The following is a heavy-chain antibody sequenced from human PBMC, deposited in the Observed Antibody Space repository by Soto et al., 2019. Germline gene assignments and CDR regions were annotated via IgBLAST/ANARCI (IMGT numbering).Heavy chain of an antibody. J-gene: IGHJ5*02. CDR3: AREEGLLNWFDP. CDR1: GFTFSSYS. D-gene: IGHD1-26*01. CDR2: ISSSSSTI. Sequence: EVQLVESGGGLVQPGGSLRLSCAASGFTFSSYSMNWVRQAPGKGLEWVSYISSSSSTIYYADSVKGRFTISRDNAKNSLYLQMNSLRAEDKAVYYCAREEGLLNWFDPWGQGTLVTV. V-gene: IGHV3-48*01.